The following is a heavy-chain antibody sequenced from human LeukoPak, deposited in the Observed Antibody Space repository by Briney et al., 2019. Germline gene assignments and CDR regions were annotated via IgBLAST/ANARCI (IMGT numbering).Heavy chain of an antibody. V-gene: IGHV1-2*02. CDR2: INPHSGGT. CDR1: GFTFTGYY. Sequence: ASVKVSCKASGFTFTGYYIHWVRQAPGQGLEWMGYINPHSGGTNSPQKFQGRVTLTRDTSISTAYMELSRLRSDDTAVYYCARGAGGAALDPWGQGTLVTVSS. J-gene: IGHJ5*02. D-gene: IGHD3-16*01. CDR3: ARGAGGAALDP.